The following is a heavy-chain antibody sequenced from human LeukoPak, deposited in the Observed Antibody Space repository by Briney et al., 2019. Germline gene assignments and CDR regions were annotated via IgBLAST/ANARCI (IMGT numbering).Heavy chain of an antibody. CDR2: INPNSGGT. D-gene: IGHD1-26*01. CDR1: GYTFTDYY. CDR3: ARDLGGSGSYFI. V-gene: IGHV1-2*02. Sequence: ASVKVSCKASGYTFTDYYMHWVRQAPGQGLEWMGWINPNSGGTNYAQKLQGRVTMTTDTSTSTAYMELRSLRSDDTAVYYCARDLGGSGSYFIWGQGTLVTVSS. J-gene: IGHJ4*02.